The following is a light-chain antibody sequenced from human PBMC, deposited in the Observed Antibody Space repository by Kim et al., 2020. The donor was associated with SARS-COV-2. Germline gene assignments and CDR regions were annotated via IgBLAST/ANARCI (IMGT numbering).Light chain of an antibody. J-gene: IGKJ2*03. V-gene: IGKV3-11*01. CDR1: QSVSSY. Sequence: EIVLTQSPATLSLSPGERATLSCRASQSVSSYLAWYQQKPGQAPRLLIYDASNRATGIPARCSGSGSGTDFTLTISSLEPEDFAVYYCQRRSNWPSCGQGTGLDI. CDR2: DAS. CDR3: QRRSNWPS.